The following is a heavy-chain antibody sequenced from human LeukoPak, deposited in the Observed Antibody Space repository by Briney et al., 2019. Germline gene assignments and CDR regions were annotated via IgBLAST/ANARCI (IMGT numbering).Heavy chain of an antibody. CDR1: GASISSYY. V-gene: IGHV4-4*07. CDR2: IYTSGST. Sequence: SETLSLTCTVSGASISSYYWSWIRQPAGKGLEWIGHIYTSGSTNYNPSLKSRVTMSVDTSENQFSLKLSSVTAADTAVYYCARGGGSYHASDYWGQGTLVTVSS. CDR3: ARGGGSYHASDY. D-gene: IGHD1-26*01. J-gene: IGHJ4*02.